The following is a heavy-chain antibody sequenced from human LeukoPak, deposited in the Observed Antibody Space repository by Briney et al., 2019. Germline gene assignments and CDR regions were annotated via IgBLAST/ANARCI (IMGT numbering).Heavy chain of an antibody. Sequence: ASVKVSCKASGYTFTGYYMHWVRQAPGQGLEWMGWINPNSGGTNYAQKFQGRVTITRNTSISTAYMELSSLRSEDTAVYYCARGPPKEATIFSYYYYMDVWGKGTTVTVSS. V-gene: IGHV1-2*02. D-gene: IGHD3-9*01. CDR2: INPNSGGT. J-gene: IGHJ6*03. CDR3: ARGPPKEATIFSYYYYMDV. CDR1: GYTFTGYY.